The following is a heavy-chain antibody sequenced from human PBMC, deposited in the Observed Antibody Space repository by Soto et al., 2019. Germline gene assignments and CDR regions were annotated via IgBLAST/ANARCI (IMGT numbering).Heavy chain of an antibody. CDR3: AKPGYLEQWLVRGYFDS. D-gene: IGHD6-19*01. CDR1: GFTFSSYA. V-gene: IGHV3-23*01. J-gene: IGHJ4*02. CDR2: ISDSGGST. Sequence: VQLLDSGGGLVQPGGSLRLSCAASGFTFSSYAMSWVRQAPGKGLEWVAAISDSGGSTYYADSVKGRFTISRDNPKHTLYLQMNSLRAEDTAVYYCAKPGYLEQWLVRGYFDSWGQGTLVTVFS.